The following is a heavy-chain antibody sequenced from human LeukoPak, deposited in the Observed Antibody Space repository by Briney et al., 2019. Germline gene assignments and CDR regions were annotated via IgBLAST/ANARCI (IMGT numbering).Heavy chain of an antibody. CDR3: ARAPRVRGWFDP. V-gene: IGHV4-59*01. CDR1: GGAISSYY. J-gene: IGHJ5*02. Sequence: KPSETLSLTCTVSGGAISSYYWSWIRQPPGKGRGWIGYIYYSGSTNYNPSPKSRVTISVDTSKNQFSLQLSSVTAADTAVYYCARAPRVRGWFDPWGQGTLVTVSS. CDR2: IYYSGST.